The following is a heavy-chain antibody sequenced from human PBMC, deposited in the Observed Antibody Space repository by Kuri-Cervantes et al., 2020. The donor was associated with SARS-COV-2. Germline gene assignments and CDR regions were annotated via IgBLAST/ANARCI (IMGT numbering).Heavy chain of an antibody. J-gene: IGHJ4*02. D-gene: IGHD2-21*01. V-gene: IGHV3-30-3*01. CDR1: GFTFSGYA. CDR2: ISYDGSNK. CDR3: ARDRVGVHDY. Sequence: GESLKISCAASGFTFSGYAMHWVRQAPGKGLEWVAIISYDGSNKYYADSVKGRFTISRDNSKNTLYLQMNSLRAEDTAVYYCARDRVGVHDYWGQGTLVTVSS.